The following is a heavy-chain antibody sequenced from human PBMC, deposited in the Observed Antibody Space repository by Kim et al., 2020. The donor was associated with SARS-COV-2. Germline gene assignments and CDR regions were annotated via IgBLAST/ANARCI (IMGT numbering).Heavy chain of an antibody. Sequence: GGSLRLSCAASGFTFSSYAMHWVRQAPGKGLEWVAVISFDGNNKYYADSVKGRFTISRDNSKNTLYLQMNSLRAEDTAVYYCARDKNTAGDMDVWGQGTTVTVSS. CDR2: ISFDGNNK. V-gene: IGHV3-30*04. J-gene: IGHJ6*02. CDR1: GFTFSSYA. CDR3: ARDKNTAGDMDV. D-gene: IGHD2-8*02.